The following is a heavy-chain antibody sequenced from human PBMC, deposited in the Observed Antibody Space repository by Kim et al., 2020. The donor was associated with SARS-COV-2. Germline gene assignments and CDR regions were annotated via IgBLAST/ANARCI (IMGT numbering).Heavy chain of an antibody. CDR3: ARAGDYDISGYYGFFHH. V-gene: IGHV3-74*01. D-gene: IGHD3-22*01. Sequence: VKPRFTIARHNAKNTLYLQMNSLRPEDTAVYYCARAGDYDISGYYGFFHHWGQGVLVTVSS. J-gene: IGHJ1*01.